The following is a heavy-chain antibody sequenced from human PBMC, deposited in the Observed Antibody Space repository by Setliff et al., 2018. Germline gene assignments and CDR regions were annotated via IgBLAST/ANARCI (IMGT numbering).Heavy chain of an antibody. Sequence: ASVKVSCKTSGFSFTTYGITWVRQAPGQGLEWMGWISAYNGNTDSAQRFQGRVTMSADTSTTTVYMELRSLRSDDTAVYYCARDRGGDDFVGAVGDSFDIWGQGTMVTVSS. CDR1: GFSFTTYG. CDR3: ARDRGGDDFVGAVGDSFDI. CDR2: ISAYNGNT. D-gene: IGHD2-21*01. J-gene: IGHJ3*02. V-gene: IGHV1-18*01.